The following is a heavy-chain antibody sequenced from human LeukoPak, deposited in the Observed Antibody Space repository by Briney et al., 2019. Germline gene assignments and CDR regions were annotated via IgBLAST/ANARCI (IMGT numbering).Heavy chain of an antibody. CDR3: AKYSSGWYADFDY. V-gene: IGHV3-21*01. D-gene: IGHD6-19*01. CDR2: ISSSSSYI. Sequence: PGGSLRLSCAASGFTFSSYSMNWVRQAPGKGLEWVSSISSSSSYIYYADSVKGRFTISRDNAKNSLYLQMNSLRAEDTAVYYSAKYSSGWYADFDYWGQGTLVTLSS. J-gene: IGHJ4*02. CDR1: GFTFSSYS.